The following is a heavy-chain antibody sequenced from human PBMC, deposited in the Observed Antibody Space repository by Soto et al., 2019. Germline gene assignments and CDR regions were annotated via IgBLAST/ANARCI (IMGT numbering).Heavy chain of an antibody. CDR2: IKQDGSEK. J-gene: IGHJ4*02. CDR1: GFTLSDYW. Sequence: GSLRLSCAASGFTLSDYWMNWVRQAPGKGLEWVANIKQDGSEKYYVDSVKGRFTISRDNAKNSLYLQMNSLRAEDTAVYYCARDLRGFDYWGQGTLVTVSS. CDR3: ARDLRGFDY. V-gene: IGHV3-7*01.